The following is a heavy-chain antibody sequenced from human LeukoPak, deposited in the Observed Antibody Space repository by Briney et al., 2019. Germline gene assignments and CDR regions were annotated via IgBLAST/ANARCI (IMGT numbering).Heavy chain of an antibody. CDR2: ISSSGSTI. CDR3: AELGITMIGGV. CDR1: GFTFSSYE. V-gene: IGHV3-48*03. J-gene: IGHJ6*04. D-gene: IGHD3-10*02. Sequence: HAGGSLRLSCAASGFTFSSYEMNWVRQAPGKGLEWVSYISSSGSTIYYADSVKGRFTISRDNAKNSLYLQMNSLRAEDTAVYYCAELGITMIGGVWGKGTTVTIPS.